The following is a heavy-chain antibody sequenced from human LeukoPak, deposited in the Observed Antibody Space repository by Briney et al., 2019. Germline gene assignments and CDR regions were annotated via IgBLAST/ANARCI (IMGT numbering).Heavy chain of an antibody. Sequence: GESLKIFCKGSGYSYPTYWIGWVRQMPGRGLEWMGIIYPGDSDTRYSPFFQGQVTISVGQSLSTAYLQWSSLKASDTAMYYCARAGGPYSNSDYWGQGTLVSVSS. D-gene: IGHD6-13*01. CDR3: ARAGGPYSNSDY. J-gene: IGHJ4*01. V-gene: IGHV5-51*01. CDR2: IYPGDSDT. CDR1: GYSYPTYW.